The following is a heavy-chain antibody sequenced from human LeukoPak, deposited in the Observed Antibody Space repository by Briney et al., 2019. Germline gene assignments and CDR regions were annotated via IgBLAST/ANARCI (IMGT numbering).Heavy chain of an antibody. CDR2: ISSSSSYI. J-gene: IGHJ4*02. CDR3: AKEAVAGTSDFDY. Sequence: GGSLRLSCAASGFTFSSYSMNWVRQAPGKGLEWVSSISSSSSYIYYADSVKGRFTISRDNSKNTLYLQMNSLRAEDTAVYYCAKEAVAGTSDFDYWGQGTLVTVSS. D-gene: IGHD6-19*01. V-gene: IGHV3-21*01. CDR1: GFTFSSYS.